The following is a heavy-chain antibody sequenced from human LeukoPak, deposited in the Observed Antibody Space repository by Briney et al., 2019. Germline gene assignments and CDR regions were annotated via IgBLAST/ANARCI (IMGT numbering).Heavy chain of an antibody. Sequence: SETLSLTCTVSGGSIGSYYWSWIRQPAGKGLEWIGRIYTSGSTNYNPSLRSRVTMSVNTSKNQFSLNLTSVTAADTAVYSCAREGGDPRWLDPWGQGTLVTVSS. D-gene: IGHD6-25*01. CDR3: AREGGDPRWLDP. V-gene: IGHV4-4*07. CDR1: GGSIGSYY. CDR2: IYTSGST. J-gene: IGHJ5*02.